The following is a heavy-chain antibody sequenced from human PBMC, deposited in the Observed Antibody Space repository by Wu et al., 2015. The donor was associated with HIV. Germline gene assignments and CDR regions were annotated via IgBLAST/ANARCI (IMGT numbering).Heavy chain of an antibody. Sequence: QVQLVQSGAEVKKPGAAMKLSCQTSGYMFAGFFIHWVRQAPGQGLEWMGWMNPHSGATNYARKFQGRVTMTSDTSINTAYMEMRNLRSDDTAIYYCARVGGGLMFEYYLDNWGREPWSPVSS. CDR2: MNPHSGAT. CDR3: ARVGGGLMFEYYLDN. CDR1: GYMFAGFF. V-gene: IGHV1-2*02. J-gene: IGHJ4*02. D-gene: IGHD3-10*02.